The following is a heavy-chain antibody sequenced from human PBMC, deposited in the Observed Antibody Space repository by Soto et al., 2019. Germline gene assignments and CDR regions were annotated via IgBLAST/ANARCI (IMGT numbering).Heavy chain of an antibody. Sequence: PGESLKISCKGFGYSFTSYWIAWVRQMPGKGLEWMGIIYPGDSDTRYSPSFQGQVTISADKSVSTAYLQWSSLKASDTAMYYCARPPWIKYGDSSPYYFDYWGQGTLVTVSS. CDR1: GYSFTSYW. CDR2: IYPGDSDT. V-gene: IGHV5-51*01. CDR3: ARPPWIKYGDSSPYYFDY. J-gene: IGHJ4*02. D-gene: IGHD2-15*01.